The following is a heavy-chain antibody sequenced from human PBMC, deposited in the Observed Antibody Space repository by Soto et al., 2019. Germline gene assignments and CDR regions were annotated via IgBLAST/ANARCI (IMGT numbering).Heavy chain of an antibody. J-gene: IGHJ4*02. Sequence: QVQLVQSGAEVRKPGSSVRVSCKASGGSFNRHTISWVRQAPGQGVEGRGGIIPIFGTANHAQKSQGRGTIIADESTSTVYMELSSLRSDDTAIYYCARGWGYDSTDYYYAYWGQGTLVIVSS. CDR2: IIPIFGTA. CDR1: GGSFNRHT. CDR3: ARGWGYDSTDYYYAY. V-gene: IGHV1-69*01. D-gene: IGHD3-22*01.